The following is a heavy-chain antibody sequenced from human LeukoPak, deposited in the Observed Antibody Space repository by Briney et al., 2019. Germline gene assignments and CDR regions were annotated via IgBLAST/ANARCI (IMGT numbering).Heavy chain of an antibody. CDR2: ISGSGGST. D-gene: IGHD3-22*01. CDR3: AKGLKYYYDSSPSPGMY. Sequence: GGSLRLSCAASGFTFSSYAMSWVRQAPGKGLEWVSAISGSGGSTYYADSVKGRFTISRDNSKNTLYLQMNSLRAEDTAVYYCAKGLKYYYDSSPSPGMYWGQGTLVTVSS. V-gene: IGHV3-23*01. CDR1: GFTFSSYA. J-gene: IGHJ4*02.